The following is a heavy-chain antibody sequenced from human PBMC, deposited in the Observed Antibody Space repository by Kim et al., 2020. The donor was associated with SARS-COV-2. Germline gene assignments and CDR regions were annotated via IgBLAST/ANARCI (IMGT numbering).Heavy chain of an antibody. D-gene: IGHD3-10*01. CDR2: INPNSGGT. J-gene: IGHJ4*02. CDR1: GYTFTGYY. Sequence: ASVKVSCKASGYTFTGYYMHWVRQAPGQGLEWMGWINPNSGGTNYAQKFQGRVTMTRDTSISTAYMELSRLRSDDTAVYYCAREPGVALWFGELGDYWGQGTLVTVSS. CDR3: AREPGVALWFGELGDY. V-gene: IGHV1-2*02.